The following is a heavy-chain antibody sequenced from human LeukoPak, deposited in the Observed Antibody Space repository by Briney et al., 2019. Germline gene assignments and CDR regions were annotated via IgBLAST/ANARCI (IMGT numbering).Heavy chain of an antibody. D-gene: IGHD4-17*01. V-gene: IGHV3-21*01. J-gene: IGHJ4*02. CDR3: ATVTTGSPRHFDY. CDR1: GFTFSTYG. CDR2: ISSSSSYI. Sequence: GGSLRLSCAASGFTFSTYGMHWVRQAPGKGLEWVSSISSSSSYIYYADSVKGRFTISRDNAKNSLYLQMNSLRAEDTAVYYCATVTTGSPRHFDYWGQGTLVTVSS.